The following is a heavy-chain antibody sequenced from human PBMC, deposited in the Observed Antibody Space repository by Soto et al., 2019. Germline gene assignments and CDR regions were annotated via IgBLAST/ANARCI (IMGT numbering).Heavy chain of an antibody. J-gene: IGHJ5*02. CDR2: INHSGST. D-gene: IGHD2-15*01. CDR3: ARDRLGYCSGGSCYQTGWFDP. CDR1: GGSFSGYY. Sequence: PSETLSLTCAVYGGSFSGYYWSWIRQPPGKGLEWIGEINHSGSTNYNPSLKSRVTISVDTSKNQFSLRLSSVTAADTAVYYCARDRLGYCSGGSCYQTGWFDPWGQGTLVTVSS. V-gene: IGHV4-34*01.